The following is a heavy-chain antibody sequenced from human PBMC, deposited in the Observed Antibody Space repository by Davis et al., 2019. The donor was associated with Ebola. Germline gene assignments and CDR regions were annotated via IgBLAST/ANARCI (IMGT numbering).Heavy chain of an antibody. CDR1: GFTFDANA. J-gene: IGHJ4*02. CDR3: AMTAVVGTEIDY. Sequence: PGGSLRLSCPASGFTFDANALHWVRQAPGKGLEWVAGISWNSRTIGYADSVRGRFTISRDNAKNSLYLQMNSLRIEDTAFYYCAMTAVVGTEIDYWGQGTLVTVSS. D-gene: IGHD6-19*01. V-gene: IGHV3-9*01. CDR2: ISWNSRTI.